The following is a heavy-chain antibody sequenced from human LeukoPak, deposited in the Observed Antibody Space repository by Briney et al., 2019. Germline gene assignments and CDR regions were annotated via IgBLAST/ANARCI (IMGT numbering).Heavy chain of an antibody. CDR3: VRVSQWLVSA. CDR1: GFTFTTYW. V-gene: IGHV3-7*05. Sequence: GGSLRLSCAASGFTFTTYWMSWVRQAPGKGLEWVANINQDGGEKYYVDSLKGRFTISRDNAKNSLYLQMNSLRADDTAVYYCVRVSQWLVSAWGQGTLVTVSS. J-gene: IGHJ5*02. CDR2: INQDGGEK. D-gene: IGHD6-19*01.